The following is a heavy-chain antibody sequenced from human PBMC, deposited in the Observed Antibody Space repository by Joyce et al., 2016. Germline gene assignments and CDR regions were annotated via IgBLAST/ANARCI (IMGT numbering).Heavy chain of an antibody. CDR2: ISPGASDT. D-gene: IGHD3-10*01. CDR1: GFTFTTYW. V-gene: IGHV5-51*01. J-gene: IGHJ4*02. Sequence: DVQLVQSGAEVKKPGESLKISCKASGFTFTTYWIAWVRQMPGKGLEWMGLISPGASDTRYSPSFQGQVTFSADKSITTAYLQWSSLKASDTAIYYCARLRHASGSYHFDYWGQGTLVTVSS. CDR3: ARLRHASGSYHFDY.